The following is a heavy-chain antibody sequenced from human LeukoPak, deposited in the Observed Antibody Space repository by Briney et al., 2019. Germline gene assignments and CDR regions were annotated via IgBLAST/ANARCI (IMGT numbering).Heavy chain of an antibody. CDR2: ISYDGSNK. CDR3: AKDYGSSGRGGVLDY. D-gene: IGHD3-22*01. CDR1: GFTFSSYG. Sequence: GGSLRLSCAASGFTFSSYGMHWVRQAPGKGLEWVAVISYDGSNKYYADSVKGRFTISRDNSKNTVYLQMNSLRAEDTAVYYCAKDYGSSGRGGVLDYWGQGTLVTVSS. J-gene: IGHJ4*02. V-gene: IGHV3-30*18.